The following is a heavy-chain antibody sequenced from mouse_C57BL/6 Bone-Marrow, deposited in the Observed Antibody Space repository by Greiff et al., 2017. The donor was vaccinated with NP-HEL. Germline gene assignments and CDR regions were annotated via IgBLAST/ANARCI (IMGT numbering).Heavy chain of an antibody. J-gene: IGHJ1*03. CDR3: ARGIYEYDGGRTYWYFDV. V-gene: IGHV1-63*01. D-gene: IGHD2-4*01. Sequence: QVQLQQSGAELVRPGTSVKMSCKASGYTFTNYWIGWAKQRPGHGLEWIGDIYPGGGYTNYNEKFKGKATLTADKSSSTAYMQFSSLTSEDSAIYYCARGIYEYDGGRTYWYFDVWRTETTVTVSS. CDR1: GYTFTNYW. CDR2: IYPGGGYT.